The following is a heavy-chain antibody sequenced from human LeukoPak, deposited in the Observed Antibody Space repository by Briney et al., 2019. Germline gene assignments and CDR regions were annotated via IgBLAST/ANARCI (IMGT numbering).Heavy chain of an antibody. CDR3: ARARYSSSWYYFDY. Sequence: SETLSLTCTVSGGSISSYYWSWIRQPPGKGLEWIGYIHYSGTTNYNPSLKSRVIISVDTSKNQFSLKLSSVTAADTAVYYCARARYSSSWYYFDYWGQGTLVTVSS. D-gene: IGHD6-13*01. V-gene: IGHV4-59*08. J-gene: IGHJ4*02. CDR2: IHYSGTT. CDR1: GGSISSYY.